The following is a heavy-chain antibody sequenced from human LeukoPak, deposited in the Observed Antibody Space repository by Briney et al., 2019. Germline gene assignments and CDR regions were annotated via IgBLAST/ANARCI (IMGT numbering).Heavy chain of an antibody. CDR1: GYSFTSYW. J-gene: IGHJ3*02. V-gene: IGHV5-51*01. Sequence: GESLKISCKGSGYSFTSYWIGWVRQMPGKGLEWMGIIYPGDSDTRYSPSFQGQVTISADKSISTAYLQWSSLKASDTAMYYCARRPSLYDSSTLRYAFDIWGQGTMVTVSS. CDR2: IYPGDSDT. CDR3: ARRPSLYDSSTLRYAFDI. D-gene: IGHD3-22*01.